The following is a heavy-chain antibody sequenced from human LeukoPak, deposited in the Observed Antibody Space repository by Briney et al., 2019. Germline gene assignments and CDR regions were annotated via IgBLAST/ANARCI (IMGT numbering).Heavy chain of an antibody. CDR2: IRYDGSNK. CDR3: AKERVEWYCSSTSCQGGAFDI. Sequence: GGSLRLSCAASGFIFSSYGMHWVRQAPGKGLEWVAFIRYDGSNKYYADSVKGRFTISRDSSKNTLYLQMNSLRAEDTAVYYCAKERVEWYCSSTSCQGGAFDIWGQGTMVTVSS. CDR1: GFIFSSYG. J-gene: IGHJ3*02. V-gene: IGHV3-30*02. D-gene: IGHD2-2*01.